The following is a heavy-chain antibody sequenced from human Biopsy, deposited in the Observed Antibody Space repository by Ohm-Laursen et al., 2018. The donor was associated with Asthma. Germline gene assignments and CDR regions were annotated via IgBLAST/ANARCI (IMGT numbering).Heavy chain of an antibody. V-gene: IGHV1-24*01. CDR3: ASDFPKDYVRYNFQF. CDR2: HDHEEGGT. CDR1: GYSLTDLS. Sequence: SVKVSCKISGYSLTDLSMHWVRQAPGQGLEWMGGHDHEEGGTVNARKFQGRVTMTEDTSTDTAYMELSSLSSDDTAVYYCASDFPKDYVRYNFQFWGQGTLVTVSS. D-gene: IGHD4-17*01. J-gene: IGHJ4*02.